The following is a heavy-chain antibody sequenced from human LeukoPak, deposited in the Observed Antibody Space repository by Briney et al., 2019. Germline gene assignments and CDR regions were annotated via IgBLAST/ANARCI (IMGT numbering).Heavy chain of an antibody. D-gene: IGHD2-15*01. J-gene: IGHJ4*02. CDR2: ISGTGGTT. CDR3: AKGDCTGGSCLPFDC. V-gene: IGHV3-23*01. CDR1: GFTFSSYA. Sequence: GGSLRLSCAASGFTFSSYAMSWVRQAPGKGLQWVSTISGTGGTTYYADSVKGRFSISRDNSKNTLCLQMNSLRAEDTAVFYCAKGDCTGGSCLPFDCWGQGTLVTVSS.